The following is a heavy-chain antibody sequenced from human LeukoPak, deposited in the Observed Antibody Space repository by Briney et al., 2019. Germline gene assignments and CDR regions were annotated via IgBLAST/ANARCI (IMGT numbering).Heavy chain of an antibody. J-gene: IGHJ4*02. D-gene: IGHD2-21*02. V-gene: IGHV3-66*01. CDR3: ARNIYGGNSDSSDY. CDR2: IYSGGST. CDR1: GFTVSSNY. Sequence: GGSLRLSCAASGFTVSSNYMSWVRQAPGKGLEWVSVIYSGGSTYYADSVKGRFTISRDNSKNTLYLQMNSLRAEDTAVYYCARNIYGGNSDSSDYWGQGTLVTVSS.